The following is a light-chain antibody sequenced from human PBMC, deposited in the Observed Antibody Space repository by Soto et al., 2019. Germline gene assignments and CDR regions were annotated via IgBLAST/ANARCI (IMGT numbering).Light chain of an antibody. CDR2: DAS. V-gene: IGKV1-5*01. Sequence: DIQMTQSPSTLSASVGDRVTITCRACQSISSWLAWYQQKPGKAPKLLIYDASSLESGVPSRFSGSGSGTEFTLTISRLKPDDFATYYCQQYQSYSRTFGQGTKVEIK. J-gene: IGKJ1*01. CDR1: QSISSW. CDR3: QQYQSYSRT.